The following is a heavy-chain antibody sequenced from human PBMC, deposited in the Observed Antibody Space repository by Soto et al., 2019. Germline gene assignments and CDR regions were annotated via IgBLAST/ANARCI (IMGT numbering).Heavy chain of an antibody. V-gene: IGHV3-30*18. Sequence: GGSLRLSCAASGFTFRSYGMHWVRQAPGKGLEWVAVISYDGSDKHYADSVKGRFTISRDNSKNTLYLQMNSLRAEDTAVFYCAKDGDIAAAGYYFDYWGQGTLVTVSS. CDR2: ISYDGSDK. CDR1: GFTFRSYG. J-gene: IGHJ4*02. CDR3: AKDGDIAAAGYYFDY. D-gene: IGHD6-13*01.